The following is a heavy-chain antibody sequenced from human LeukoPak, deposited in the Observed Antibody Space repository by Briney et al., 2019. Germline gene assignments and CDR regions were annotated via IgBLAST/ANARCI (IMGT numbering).Heavy chain of an antibody. Sequence: SETLSLTCTVSGGSIGSGTYYWGWIRQSPGKGLEWIGSIFYSGSTNYNPSLKSRVTISVDTSKNQFSLKLSSVTAADTAVYYCARVKYYYGSGNTDYYYYMDVWGKGTTVTVSS. CDR1: GGSIGSGTYY. CDR2: IFYSGST. V-gene: IGHV4-39*07. CDR3: ARVKYYYGSGNTDYYYYMDV. D-gene: IGHD3-10*01. J-gene: IGHJ6*03.